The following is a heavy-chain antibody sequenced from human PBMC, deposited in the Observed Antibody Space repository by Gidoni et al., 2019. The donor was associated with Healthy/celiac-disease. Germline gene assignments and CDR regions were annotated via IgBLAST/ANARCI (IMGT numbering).Heavy chain of an antibody. V-gene: IGHV3-23*01. CDR1: GFTCSSYA. CDR3: AREPYYYDSSGYYAGYYFDY. Sequence: EVQLLESGGGLVQPGGSLRLSCAASGFTCSSYAMSWVRQAPGKGLEWVSAISGSGGSTYYADSVKGRFTISRDNSKNTLYLQMNSLRAEDTAVYYCAREPYYYDSSGYYAGYYFDYWGQGTLVTVSS. CDR2: ISGSGGST. D-gene: IGHD3-22*01. J-gene: IGHJ4*02.